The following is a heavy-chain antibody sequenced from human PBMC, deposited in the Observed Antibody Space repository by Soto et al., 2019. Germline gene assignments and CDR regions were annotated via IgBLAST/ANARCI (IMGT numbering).Heavy chain of an antibody. D-gene: IGHD2-15*01. CDR3: ARGGYCSGGSCYSDYYYYMDV. J-gene: IGHJ6*03. CDR2: IGTAGDT. Sequence: GGSLRLSCAASGFTFSSYDMHWVRQATGKGLEWVSAIGTAGDTYYPGSVKGRFTISRENAKNSLYLQMNSLRAGDTAVYYCARGGYCSGGSCYSDYYYYMDVWGKGTTVTVSS. CDR1: GFTFSSYD. V-gene: IGHV3-13*01.